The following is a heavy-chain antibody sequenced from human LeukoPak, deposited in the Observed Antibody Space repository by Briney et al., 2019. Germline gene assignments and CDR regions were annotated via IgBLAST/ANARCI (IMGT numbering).Heavy chain of an antibody. V-gene: IGHV3-21*01. CDR1: GFTFSSYT. CDR3: ARRIFGDNDY. Sequence: TGGSLRLSCAASGFTFSSYTMNWVRQAPGKGLEWVSSISSSSSYIYYADSVKGRFTISRDNAKNSLYLQMNSLRAEDTAVYYCARRIFGDNDYWGQGTLVTVSS. CDR2: ISSSSSYI. J-gene: IGHJ4*02. D-gene: IGHD3-3*01.